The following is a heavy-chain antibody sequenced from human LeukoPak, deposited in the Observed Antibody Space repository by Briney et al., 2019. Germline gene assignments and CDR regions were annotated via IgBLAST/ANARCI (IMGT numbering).Heavy chain of an antibody. CDR2: ISSTSYI. CDR1: GFXFTAYT. J-gene: IGHJ5*02. CDR3: ARDTAMVKFDP. V-gene: IGHV3-21*01. Sequence: PGGSLRLSCAASGFXFTAYTINWVRQAPGKGLEWVSSISSTSYIYYADSVKGRFTISRDNAKNSVYLQMNSLRAEDTAVYYRARDTAMVKFDPWGQGTLVTVSS. D-gene: IGHD5-18*01.